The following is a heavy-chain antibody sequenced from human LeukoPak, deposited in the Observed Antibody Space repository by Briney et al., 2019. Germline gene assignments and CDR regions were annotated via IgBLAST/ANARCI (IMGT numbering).Heavy chain of an antibody. V-gene: IGHV3-7*03. CDR3: AKDTLSPFDI. Sequence: PGGSLRLSCAASGFTFSSYWMSWVRQAPGKGLEWVANIKQDGSEKYYVDSVKGRFTISRDNSRNTLYLQMNSLRAEDTAVYYCAKDTLSPFDIWGQGTMVTVSS. D-gene: IGHD2-15*01. CDR2: IKQDGSEK. CDR1: GFTFSSYW. J-gene: IGHJ3*02.